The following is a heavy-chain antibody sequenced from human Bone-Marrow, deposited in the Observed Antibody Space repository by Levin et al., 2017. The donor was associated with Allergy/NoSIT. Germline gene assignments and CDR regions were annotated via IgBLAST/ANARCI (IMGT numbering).Heavy chain of an antibody. J-gene: IGHJ4*02. D-gene: IGHD4-23*01. CDR1: GFTFSDYA. CDR3: AKGLWTTVVSLDY. Sequence: PGGSLRLSCVASGFTFSDYAMNWVRQAPGKGLEWVSSFSGSGGSTYYADSVKGRFTISRDNARNTLYLQMSSLRVDDTAVYYCAKGLWTTVVSLDYWGQGALVTVSS. V-gene: IGHV3-23*01. CDR2: FSGSGGST.